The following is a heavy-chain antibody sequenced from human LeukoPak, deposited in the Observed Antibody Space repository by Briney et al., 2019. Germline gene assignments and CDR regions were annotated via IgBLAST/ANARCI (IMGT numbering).Heavy chain of an antibody. CDR1: GFTLSSNA. J-gene: IGHJ6*02. V-gene: IGHV3-30-3*01. Sequence: GGSLRLSCAGSGFTLSSNAMHWVRQAPGKGLEWVAVLSYDGSSKYYADSVKGRFTISRDNSKNTLYLQMNSLKAEDTAVFYCARGLYYYGSGSYSYYGMDVWGQGTTVTVSS. CDR3: ARGLYYYGSGSYSYYGMDV. D-gene: IGHD3-10*01. CDR2: LSYDGSSK.